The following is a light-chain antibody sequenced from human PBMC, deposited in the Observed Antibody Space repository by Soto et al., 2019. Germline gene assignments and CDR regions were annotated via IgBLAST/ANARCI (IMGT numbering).Light chain of an antibody. CDR3: QQYGSSPWT. J-gene: IGKJ1*01. V-gene: IGKV3-20*01. CDR1: ESVSD. CDR2: GPS. Sequence: IVLTQSPGTLSFFPGERATLSWRASESVSDLAWYQQKPGQAPRLLIYGPSTRATGIPDRVSGSGSGTDFTLTISGLEPEDFEVYYCQQYGSSPWTFGQGTKVDIK.